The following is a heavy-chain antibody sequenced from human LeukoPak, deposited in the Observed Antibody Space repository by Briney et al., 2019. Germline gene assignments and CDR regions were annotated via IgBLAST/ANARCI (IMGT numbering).Heavy chain of an antibody. V-gene: IGHV3-66*01. CDR2: IFGGVDT. J-gene: IGHJ3*02. CDR3: ATSSRNCGPDGFDI. D-gene: IGHD7-27*01. Sequence: GGSLRLSCEASVFSVTNNSMSWVRQAPRKGLEWVSHIFGGVDTYYADSVRGRFTISRDSSKNTLYLQMNSLRAEDTAVYYCATSSRNCGPDGFDIWGQGIMVTVSS. CDR1: VFSVTNNS.